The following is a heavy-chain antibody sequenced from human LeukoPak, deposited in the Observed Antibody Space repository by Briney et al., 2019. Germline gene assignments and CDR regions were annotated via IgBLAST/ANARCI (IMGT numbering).Heavy chain of an antibody. V-gene: IGHV1-69*13. CDR2: IITLFGTA. J-gene: IGHJ6*04. Sequence: SVKVSCKASGGTFSSYAISWVRQAPGQGLEWMGGIITLFGTANYAQKFQGRVTITADESTSTAYMELSSLRFENTAVYYCAMSYGMDVWGKGTTVTVSS. CDR1: GGTFSSYA. CDR3: AMSYGMDV.